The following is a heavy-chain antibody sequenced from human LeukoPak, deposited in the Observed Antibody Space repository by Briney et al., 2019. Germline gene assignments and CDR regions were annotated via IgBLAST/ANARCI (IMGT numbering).Heavy chain of an antibody. CDR1: GFTVSSNY. Sequence: PGGSLRLSCAASGFTVSSNYMSWVRQAPGKGLEWVSVIYSGGSTYYADSVKGRFTISRDNSKNTLYLQMSSLRAEDAAVYYCARGLYITSSRYFDSWGQGTVVTVSS. CDR3: ARGLYITSSRYFDS. J-gene: IGHJ4*02. CDR2: IYSGGST. V-gene: IGHV3-53*05. D-gene: IGHD6-6*01.